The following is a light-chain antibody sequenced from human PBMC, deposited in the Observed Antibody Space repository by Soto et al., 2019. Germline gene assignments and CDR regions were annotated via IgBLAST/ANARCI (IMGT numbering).Light chain of an antibody. V-gene: IGKV3-20*01. Sequence: EIVLTQSPGTLSLSAGERATLSCRASQTITRSFLAWYQQKRGQAPRLVIYGASSRAAGIPERFSGSASGTDFTLTISRLEPEDFAVYYCQQYGGSPWTFGQGTKVDIK. J-gene: IGKJ1*01. CDR2: GAS. CDR3: QQYGGSPWT. CDR1: QTITRSF.